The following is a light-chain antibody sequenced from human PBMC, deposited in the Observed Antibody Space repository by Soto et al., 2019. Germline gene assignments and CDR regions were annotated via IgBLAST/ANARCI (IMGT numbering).Light chain of an antibody. V-gene: IGLV1-51*01. J-gene: IGLJ3*02. CDR2: DND. CDR3: ETWDISLSAGV. Sequence: QSVLTQPPSVSAAPGQTVTISCSGSSSNIGYNYVSWYQQLPGTAPKLLIYDNDKRPSGIPDRFSGSKSGTSATLGITGLQTGDEADYYCETWDISLSAGVFGGGTKVTVL. CDR1: SSNIGYNY.